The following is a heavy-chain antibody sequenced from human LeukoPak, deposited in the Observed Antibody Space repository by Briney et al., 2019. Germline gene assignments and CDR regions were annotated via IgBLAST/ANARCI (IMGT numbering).Heavy chain of an antibody. CDR2: ISSSSSYI. Sequence: GGSLRLSCAASGFTFSSYSMNWVRQAPGKGLEWVSSISSSSSYIYYADSVKGRFTISRDNARNSLYLQMNSLRAEDTAVYYCAREGCSSTSCYWEDAFDIWGQGTMVTVPS. CDR3: AREGCSSTSCYWEDAFDI. D-gene: IGHD2-2*01. CDR1: GFTFSSYS. J-gene: IGHJ3*02. V-gene: IGHV3-21*01.